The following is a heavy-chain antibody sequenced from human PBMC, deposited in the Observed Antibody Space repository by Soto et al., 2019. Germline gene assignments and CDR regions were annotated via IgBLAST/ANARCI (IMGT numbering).Heavy chain of an antibody. CDR1: GGSFSGYY. CDR2: INNSGST. Sequence: PSETLSLTCAVYGGSFSGYYWTWIRQPPGTGLEWIGFINNSGSTNYNPSLKSRVTISVDTSKNQFSLKLNSVTAADTAVYYCARRYGDCFDYWGQGTLVTVSS. J-gene: IGHJ4*02. CDR3: ARRYGDCFDY. V-gene: IGHV4-34*01. D-gene: IGHD4-17*01.